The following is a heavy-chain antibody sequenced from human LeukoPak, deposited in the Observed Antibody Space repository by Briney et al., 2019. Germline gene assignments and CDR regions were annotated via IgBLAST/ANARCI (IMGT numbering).Heavy chain of an antibody. CDR3: ARVGVYCSGGSYFDY. V-gene: IGHV1-18*01. CDR1: GYTFTNYG. D-gene: IGHD2-15*01. CDR2: ISAYNGNT. Sequence: ASVKVSCKTSGYTFTNYGISWMRQAPGQGLEWMGWISAYNGNTNYAQKVQGRVTMTTDTSTSTAYMELRSLRSDDTAVYYCARVGVYCSGGSYFDYWGQGTLVTVSS. J-gene: IGHJ4*02.